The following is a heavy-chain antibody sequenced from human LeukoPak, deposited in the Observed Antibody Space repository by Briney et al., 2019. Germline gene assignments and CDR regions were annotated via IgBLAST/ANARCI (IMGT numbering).Heavy chain of an antibody. Sequence: GGSLRLSCAASAFTFSSYWMYWVRQAPGKGLVWVSRINPDGSSTTYADSVKGRFTISRDNAKNSLYLQMNSLRAEDMALYYCAKDYGGVLDYWGQGTLVTVSS. CDR3: AKDYGGVLDY. V-gene: IGHV3-74*01. J-gene: IGHJ4*02. CDR1: AFTFSSYW. D-gene: IGHD3-16*01. CDR2: INPDGSST.